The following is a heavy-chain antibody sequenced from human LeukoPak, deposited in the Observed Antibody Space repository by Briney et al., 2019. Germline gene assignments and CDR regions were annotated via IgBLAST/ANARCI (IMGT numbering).Heavy chain of an antibody. CDR1: GFTFSSHG. D-gene: IGHD6-13*01. V-gene: IGHV3-30*02. J-gene: IGHJ6*02. CDR3: ARGGAAGIYGMDV. Sequence: PGGSLRLSCAASGFTFSSHGMHWVRQAPGKGLEWVTFISYDGSNKDYADSVKGRFTISRDNSKNTLYLQVDSLRPEDTAVYYCARGGAAGIYGMDVWGQGAIVTVTS. CDR2: ISYDGSNK.